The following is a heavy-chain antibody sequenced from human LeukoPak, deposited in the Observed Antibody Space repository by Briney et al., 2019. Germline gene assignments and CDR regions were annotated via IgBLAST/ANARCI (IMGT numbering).Heavy chain of an antibody. D-gene: IGHD6-13*01. V-gene: IGHV4-30-2*06. CDR3: ASAEPRGIIWYPY. CDR2: IWPSGST. J-gene: IGHJ4*02. Sequence: PSQTLSLTCSVSGGSISSGPYFWSWIRQSPGQGLEWIGYIWPSGSTNYNPSLSGRVAISLDKSRNHFTLMVTAVTAADTAVYYCASAEPRGIIWYPYWGQGTLVTVSS. CDR1: GGSISSGPYF.